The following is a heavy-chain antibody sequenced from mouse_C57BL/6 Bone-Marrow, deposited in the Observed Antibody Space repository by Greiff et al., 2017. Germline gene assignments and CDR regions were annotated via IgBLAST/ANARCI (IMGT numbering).Heavy chain of an antibody. D-gene: IGHD2-3*01. Sequence: VQLQQSGPELVKPGASVKISCKASGYTFTDYYMNWVKQSHGKSLEWIGDINPNNGGTSYNQKFKGKATLTVDTSSSTAYMELRSLTSEDSAVYYCASDGYYPPWFAYWGQGTLVTVSA. J-gene: IGHJ3*01. V-gene: IGHV1-26*01. CDR1: GYTFTDYY. CDR3: ASDGYYPPWFAY. CDR2: INPNNGGT.